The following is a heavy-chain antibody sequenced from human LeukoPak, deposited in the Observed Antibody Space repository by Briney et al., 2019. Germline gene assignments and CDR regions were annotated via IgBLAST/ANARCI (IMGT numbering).Heavy chain of an antibody. D-gene: IGHD2-15*01. Sequence: GGPLRLSCVVSGFTFSDAWMSWVRQAPGKGLEWVGRIKSKIDGGTIDYAAPVKGRFTISRDDSRNTLYLQMNSLKNEDTAVYYCTTRRQDGWWGQGTLVTVSS. CDR2: IKSKIDGGTI. CDR3: TTRRQDGW. J-gene: IGHJ4*02. CDR1: GFTFSDAW. V-gene: IGHV3-15*01.